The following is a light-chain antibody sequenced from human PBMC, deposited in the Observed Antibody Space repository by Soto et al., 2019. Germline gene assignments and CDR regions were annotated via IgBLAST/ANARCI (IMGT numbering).Light chain of an antibody. Sequence: VVVTQSPATVSVSPGETVTLSCRASQSVRSDVAWYQQRPGQAPRLLIFGASSRVADIPARFSGSGSGTDFTLTISSLQSEDFAVYHCQQYNTWPPWTFGQGTKVE. CDR3: QQYNTWPPWT. V-gene: IGKV3-15*01. J-gene: IGKJ1*01. CDR2: GAS. CDR1: QSVRSD.